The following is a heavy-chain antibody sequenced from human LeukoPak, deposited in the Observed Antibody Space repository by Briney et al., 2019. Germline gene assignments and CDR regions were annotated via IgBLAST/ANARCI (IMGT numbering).Heavy chain of an antibody. CDR2: IYGDDAT. J-gene: IGHJ4*02. Sequence: GGSLRLSCAASGFTFSSYAMSWVRQAPGKGLEWVSVIYGDDATYYADSVKGRFTISRDNSKNTLYLQMNSLRAEDTAVYYCARDHYASGSYYHDYWGQGTLVTVSS. V-gene: IGHV3-53*01. CDR3: ARDHYASGSYYHDY. D-gene: IGHD3-10*01. CDR1: GFTFSSYA.